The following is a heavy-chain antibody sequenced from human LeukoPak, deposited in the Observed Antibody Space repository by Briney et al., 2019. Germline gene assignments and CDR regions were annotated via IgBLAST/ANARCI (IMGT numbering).Heavy chain of an antibody. V-gene: IGHV1-46*01. J-gene: IGHJ3*02. CDR1: GYTFISYY. D-gene: IGHD3-10*01. Sequence: GASVKVSCKASGYTFISYYMHWVRQAPGQGLEWMGIINPSGGSTSYAQKFQGRVTMTRDTSTSTVYMELSSLRSEDTAVYYCARAVLLWFGELFSDAFDIWGQGTMVTVSS. CDR2: INPSGGST. CDR3: ARAVLLWFGELFSDAFDI.